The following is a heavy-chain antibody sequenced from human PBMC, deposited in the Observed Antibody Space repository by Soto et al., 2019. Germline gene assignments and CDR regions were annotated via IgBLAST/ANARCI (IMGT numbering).Heavy chain of an antibody. CDR1: GGSISSSSYY. CDR3: ARHNTAMAYYYYYYMDV. CDR2: IYCSGST. V-gene: IGHV4-39*01. J-gene: IGHJ6*03. Sequence: PSETLSLTCTVSGGSISSSSYYWGWIRQPPGKGLEWIGSIYCSGSTYYNPSLKSRVTISVDTSKNQFSLKLRSVTAADTAVYYCARHNTAMAYYYYYYMDVWGKGTTVTVSS. D-gene: IGHD5-18*01.